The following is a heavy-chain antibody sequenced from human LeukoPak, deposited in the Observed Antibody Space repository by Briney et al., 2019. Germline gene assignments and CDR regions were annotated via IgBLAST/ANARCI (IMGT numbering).Heavy chain of an antibody. D-gene: IGHD3-22*01. J-gene: IGHJ4*02. V-gene: IGHV3-30-3*01. CDR3: AREGGITMIVVVPPCY. CDR2: ISYDGSNK. CDR1: GFTFSSYA. Sequence: GGSLRLSCAASGFTFSSYAMSWVRRAPGMGLEWVAVISYDGSNKYYADSVKGRFTISRDNSKNTLYLQMNSLRAEDTAVYYCAREGGITMIVVVPPCYWGQGTLVTVSS.